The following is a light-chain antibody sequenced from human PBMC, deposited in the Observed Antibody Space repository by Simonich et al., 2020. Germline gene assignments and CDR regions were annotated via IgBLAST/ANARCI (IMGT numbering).Light chain of an antibody. J-gene: IGLJ3*02. V-gene: IGLV2-11*01. Sequence: QSALTQPRSVSGSPGQSVTISCTGTSSDVGGYNYVSWYQQHPGKAPKLMIYDASKRPSGVSNRVSGSKSGNTASLTISGLQAEDEADYYCSSYTSSSTWVFGGGTKLTVL. CDR3: SSYTSSSTWV. CDR1: SSDVGGYNY. CDR2: DAS.